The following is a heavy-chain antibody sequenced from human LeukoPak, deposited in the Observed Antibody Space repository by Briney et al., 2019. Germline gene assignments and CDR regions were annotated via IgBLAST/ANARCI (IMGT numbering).Heavy chain of an antibody. CDR2: IHYTGST. Sequence: SETLSLTCAVSGGSISSGGYYWSWIRQLPGKGLESIGYIHYTGSTYYNPSLKSRVTISVDTSKNQFSLKLSSVTAADTAVYYCARVPTPMTTRGLGYLDYWGQGTLVTVSS. V-gene: IGHV4-31*11. CDR3: ARVPTPMTTRGLGYLDY. J-gene: IGHJ4*02. D-gene: IGHD4-17*01. CDR1: GGSISSGGYY.